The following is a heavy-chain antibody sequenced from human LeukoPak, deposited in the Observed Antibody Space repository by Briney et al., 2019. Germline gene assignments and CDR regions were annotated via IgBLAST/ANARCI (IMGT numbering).Heavy chain of an antibody. CDR3: AKDFLDNRERPYYMDV. J-gene: IGHJ6*03. V-gene: IGHV3-23*01. Sequence: GGSLRLSCAASGFTFSSYAMSWVRQAPGKGLEWVSGIIDSGESTYYANFAKGRFTISRDNSNNTLYLQMNSLRAEDTAVYYCAKDFLDNRERPYYMDVWGKGTTVTVSS. CDR1: GFTFSSYA. CDR2: IIDSGEST. D-gene: IGHD1-1*01.